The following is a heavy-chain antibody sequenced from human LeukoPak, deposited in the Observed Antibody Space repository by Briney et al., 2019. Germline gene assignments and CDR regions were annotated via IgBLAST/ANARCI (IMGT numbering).Heavy chain of an antibody. Sequence: GGSLRLSCAASGFTFSSYAMSWVRQAPGKGLEWVSAISGSGGGTYYADSVKGRFTISRDNSKNTLYLQMNSLRAEDTAVYYCAKGTGSSGWYWFDYWGQGTLVTVSS. J-gene: IGHJ4*02. CDR2: ISGSGGGT. CDR1: GFTFSSYA. CDR3: AKGTGSSGWYWFDY. V-gene: IGHV3-23*01. D-gene: IGHD6-19*01.